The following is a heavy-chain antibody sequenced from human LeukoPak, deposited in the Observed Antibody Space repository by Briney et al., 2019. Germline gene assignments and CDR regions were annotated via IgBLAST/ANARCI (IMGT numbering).Heavy chain of an antibody. CDR2: MNPNNSNT. V-gene: IGHV1-8*03. D-gene: IGHD6-19*01. CDR3: ARGSGIVVAGWDWFDP. Sequence: ASVKVSCKASGYTFTGYDINWVRQAAGQGLEWMGWMNPNNSNTGYAQKFQGRVTITRDTSINTIYMELSSLISDDTAVYYCARGSGIVVAGWDWFDPWGQGTLVTVSS. CDR1: GYTFTGYD. J-gene: IGHJ5*02.